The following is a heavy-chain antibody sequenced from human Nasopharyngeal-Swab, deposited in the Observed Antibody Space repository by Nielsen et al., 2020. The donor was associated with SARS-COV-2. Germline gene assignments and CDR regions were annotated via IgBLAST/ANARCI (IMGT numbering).Heavy chain of an antibody. Sequence: GGSLRLSCAASGFTFSSYAMSWVRQAPGKGLEWVSAISGSGGSTYYADSVKGRFTISRDNSKNPLYLQMNSLRAEDTAVYYCAKARIVVVPAAIGYWGQGTLVTVSS. CDR2: ISGSGGST. J-gene: IGHJ4*02. D-gene: IGHD2-2*02. V-gene: IGHV3-23*01. CDR1: GFTFSSYA. CDR3: AKARIVVVPAAIGY.